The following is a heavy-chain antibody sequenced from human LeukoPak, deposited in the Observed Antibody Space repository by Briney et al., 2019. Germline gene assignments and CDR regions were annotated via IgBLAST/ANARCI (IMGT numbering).Heavy chain of an antibody. V-gene: IGHV4-59*01. Sequence: PSDTLSLTCTVSGGSISSYYWSWIRQPPGKGLEWIACISYSGSTKYNPSLKSRVTISVDTSKNQLSLKLSSVTAADTAVYYCAREPGFDSSGYLNWFDPWGQGTLVTVSS. D-gene: IGHD3-22*01. CDR1: GGSISSYY. J-gene: IGHJ5*02. CDR2: ISYSGST. CDR3: AREPGFDSSGYLNWFDP.